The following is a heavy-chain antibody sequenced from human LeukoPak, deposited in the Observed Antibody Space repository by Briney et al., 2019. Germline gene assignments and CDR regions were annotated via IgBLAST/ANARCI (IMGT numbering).Heavy chain of an antibody. CDR1: GFTFTDYY. Sequence: GGSLRLSCAASGFTFTDYYMSWIRQAPGKGLEWISYISPTGSRIYYTDSVKGRFTISRDNAKKSLILQMNSLRADDTAVYYCARDYAGDASGLVLDYWGQGTLVTVSS. CDR3: ARDYAGDASGLVLDY. J-gene: IGHJ4*02. CDR2: ISPTGSRI. V-gene: IGHV3-11*01. D-gene: IGHD3-22*01.